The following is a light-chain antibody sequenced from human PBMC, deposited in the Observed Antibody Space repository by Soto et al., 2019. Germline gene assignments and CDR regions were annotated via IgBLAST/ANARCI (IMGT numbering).Light chain of an antibody. CDR3: QKNHDWPTWT. Sequence: EIVMTQSPATLSVSPGERATLSCRASQSVSSNLAWYQQKPGQAPRLLIYGASTRSTGIPARFSGSGSGTEFTLTNSSLQSEDFAVYHCQKNHDWPTWTFGQGTKVEIK. J-gene: IGKJ1*01. V-gene: IGKV3-15*01. CDR1: QSVSSN. CDR2: GAS.